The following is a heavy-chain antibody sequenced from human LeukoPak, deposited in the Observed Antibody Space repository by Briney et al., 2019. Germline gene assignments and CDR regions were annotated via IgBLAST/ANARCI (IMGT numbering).Heavy chain of an antibody. D-gene: IGHD3-9*01. J-gene: IGHJ4*02. V-gene: IGHV3-23*01. CDR3: AKWGDYDILTGYYVSDF. Sequence: GASLRLSCAASGFIVRNYAMSWVRQAPGKGLEWVSAITGSGDTTYYADSVKGRFTISRDNSKNTLYVEMNTLRAEDTAVYYCAKWGDYDILTGYYVSDFWGQGTLVTVSS. CDR2: ITGSGDTT. CDR1: GFIVRNYA.